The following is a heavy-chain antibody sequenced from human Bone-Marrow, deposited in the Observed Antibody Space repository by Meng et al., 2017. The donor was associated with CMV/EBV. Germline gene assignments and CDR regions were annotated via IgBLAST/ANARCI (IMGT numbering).Heavy chain of an antibody. V-gene: IGHV3-23*01. J-gene: IGHJ4*02. D-gene: IGHD6-19*01. CDR3: ARGGSGWYGGVFDH. Sequence: GGSLRLSCVVSGGTFSDSVMSWVRQAPGKGLEWVAAISSRGEKREYADSVKGRFTISRDNFRNTLYLQMNSLRAEDTAVYYCARGGSGWYGGVFDHWGQGTLVTIAS. CDR2: ISSRGEKR. CDR1: GGTFSDSV.